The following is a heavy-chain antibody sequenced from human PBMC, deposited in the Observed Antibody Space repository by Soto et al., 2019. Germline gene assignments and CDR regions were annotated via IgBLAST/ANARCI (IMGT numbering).Heavy chain of an antibody. CDR1: GGSIGSSSW. V-gene: IGHV4-4*02. CDR2: IDRRGSS. D-gene: IGHD6-25*01. Sequence: QVQLQESGPGLVKPLGTLSLTCAVSGGSIGSSSWWNWVRQPPGKGLEWIGQIDRRGSSTYNPSLKSRVTISVDKSKNLFSLSLTSVTAADTAIYYCTSAAFGYWGQGTLVTVSS. J-gene: IGHJ4*02. CDR3: TSAAFGY.